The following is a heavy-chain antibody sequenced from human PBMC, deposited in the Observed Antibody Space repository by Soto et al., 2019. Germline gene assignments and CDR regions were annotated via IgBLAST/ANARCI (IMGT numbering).Heavy chain of an antibody. CDR1: GFTFSSYG. J-gene: IGHJ4*02. D-gene: IGHD6-19*01. CDR3: ARDDGSGATHCDY. CDR2: IWYDGSNK. V-gene: IGHV3-33*01. Sequence: GGSLRLSCAASGFTFSSYGMHWVRQAPGKGLEWVAVIWYDGSNKYYADSVKGRFTISRDNSKNTLYLQMNSLRAEDTAVYYCARDDGSGATHCDYWGQGTLVTVSS.